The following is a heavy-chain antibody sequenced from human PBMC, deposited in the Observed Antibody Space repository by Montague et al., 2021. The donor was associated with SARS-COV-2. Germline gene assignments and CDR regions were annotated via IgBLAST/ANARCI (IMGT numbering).Heavy chain of an antibody. D-gene: IGHD3-10*01. V-gene: IGHV4-59*08. Sequence: SETLSLTCTVSGGSISSYYWSWIRQPPGKGLEWIGYIYYSGSTNYNPSLKSRVTISVDTSKNRFSLRLSSVTAADTAVYYCARVGVGTMVRGVIPAYYYYGMDXWGQGTTVTVSS. J-gene: IGHJ6*02. CDR1: GGSISSYY. CDR2: IYYSGST. CDR3: ARVGVGTMVRGVIPAYYYYGMDX.